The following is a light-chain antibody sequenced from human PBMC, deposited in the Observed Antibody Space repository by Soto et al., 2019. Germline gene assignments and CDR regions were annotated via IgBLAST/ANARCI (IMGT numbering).Light chain of an antibody. J-gene: IGKJ5*01. CDR1: QSVSSSY. CDR3: QQRRDWFT. V-gene: IGKV3D-20*02. Sequence: EIVLTQSTGNLSLSPGEGATLSCRASQSVSSSYLGWYQQKPGQAPRLLIFGASTRATGIPARFSGSGSGTDFTLTISSLEPEDFGLYYCQQRRDWFTFGQGTRLEIK. CDR2: GAS.